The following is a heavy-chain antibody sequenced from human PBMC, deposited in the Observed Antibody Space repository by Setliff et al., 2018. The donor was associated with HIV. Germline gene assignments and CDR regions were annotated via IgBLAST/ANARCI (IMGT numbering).Heavy chain of an antibody. CDR2: IYASGNT. CDR3: ARPRGSWSFDAFDV. J-gene: IGHJ3*01. V-gene: IGHV4-4*07. Sequence: PSETLSLTCTVSGGSLGGYYWSWIRQPAGKGLEWIGRIYASGNTNYNPSLKSRVTISVDTSKNQFSLKLTSVTAADTAVYFCARPRGSWSFDAFDVWSPGTLVTVSS. CDR1: GGSLGGYY. D-gene: IGHD5-12*01.